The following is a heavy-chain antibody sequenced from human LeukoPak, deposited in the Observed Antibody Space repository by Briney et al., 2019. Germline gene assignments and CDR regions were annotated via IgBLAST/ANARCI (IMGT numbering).Heavy chain of an antibody. CDR3: ARVTYNGYQHFDY. Sequence: SETLSLTCIVSGGSISTNTYYWGWIRLPPGKGLEWTGEIHHRGTTYYNPSLRSRVTISVDTSKNQFSLRLTSVTAADTAVYYCARVTYNGYQHFDYWGQGNLVTVS. CDR2: IHHRGTT. D-gene: IGHD3-10*01. V-gene: IGHV4-39*07. CDR1: GGSISTNTYY. J-gene: IGHJ4*02.